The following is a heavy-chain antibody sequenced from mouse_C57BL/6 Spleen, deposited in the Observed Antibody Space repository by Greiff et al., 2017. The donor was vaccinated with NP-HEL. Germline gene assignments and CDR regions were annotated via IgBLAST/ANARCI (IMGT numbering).Heavy chain of an antibody. Sequence: EVQLQQSGPVLVKPGASVKMSCKASGYTFTDYYMNWVKQSHGKSLEWIGVINPYNGGTSYNQKFKGKATLTVDKSSSTDYMELNSLTSEDSAVYYCARSPYYYGDYWGQGTTLTVSS. V-gene: IGHV1-19*01. D-gene: IGHD1-1*01. J-gene: IGHJ2*01. CDR1: GYTFTDYY. CDR2: INPYNGGT. CDR3: ARSPYYYGDY.